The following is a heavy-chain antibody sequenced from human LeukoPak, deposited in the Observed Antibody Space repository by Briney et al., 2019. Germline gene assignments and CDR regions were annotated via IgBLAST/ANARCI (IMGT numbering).Heavy chain of an antibody. Sequence: SETLSLTCAVYGGSFSGYYWSWIRQPPGKGLEWIGEINHSGGTNYNPSLKSRVTISVGTSKNQFSLKLSSVTAADTAVYYCARGGPRYCSGGSCYFGYWGQGTLVTVSS. J-gene: IGHJ4*02. V-gene: IGHV4-34*01. D-gene: IGHD2-15*01. CDR1: GGSFSGYY. CDR3: ARGGPRYCSGGSCYFGY. CDR2: INHSGGT.